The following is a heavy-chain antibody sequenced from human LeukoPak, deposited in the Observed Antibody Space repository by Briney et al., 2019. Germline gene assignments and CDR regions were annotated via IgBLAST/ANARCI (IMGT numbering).Heavy chain of an antibody. CDR2: IYTSEST. D-gene: IGHD3-9*01. Sequence: SGTLSLTCTVSGGSISNYYWSWIRQPAGKGLEWIGRIYTSESTDYNPSLKSRVTMSVDTSKNQFSLKLSSVTAADTAVYYCATRPYYDILTGYRYYFDYWGQGTLVTVSS. V-gene: IGHV4-4*07. CDR1: GGSISNYY. CDR3: ATRPYYDILTGYRYYFDY. J-gene: IGHJ4*02.